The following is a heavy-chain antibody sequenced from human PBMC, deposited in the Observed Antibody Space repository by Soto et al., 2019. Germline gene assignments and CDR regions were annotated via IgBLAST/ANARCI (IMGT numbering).Heavy chain of an antibody. CDR3: ARGDGDYYDGNGYLGRH. CDR2: INSDGSRT. Sequence: EVQLVESGGGIVQPGGSLRLSCAASGFTFSSYWMQWVRQAPGKGLVWVSRINSDGSRTIYADSAKGRFTNSRDNAKNTVYLQMHILGAEDAAVYYCARGDGDYYDGNGYLGRHWGQGTLVTVSS. V-gene: IGHV3-74*01. J-gene: IGHJ4*02. CDR1: GFTFSSYW. D-gene: IGHD3-22*01.